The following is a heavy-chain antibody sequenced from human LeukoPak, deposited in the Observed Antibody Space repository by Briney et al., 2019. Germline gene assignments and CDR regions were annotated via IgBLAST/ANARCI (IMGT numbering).Heavy chain of an antibody. D-gene: IGHD6-13*01. J-gene: IGHJ3*02. V-gene: IGHV3-7*01. Sequence: GGSLRLSCAASGFTFNNYWMSWVRQAPGKGLEWLANIKRDGTDKYYVGSVEGRFTISRDNAKNSLYLQMNSLRAEDTAVYYCARDLRDSSSWYGAFDIWGQGTMVTVSS. CDR1: GFTFNNYW. CDR3: ARDLRDSSSWYGAFDI. CDR2: IKRDGTDK.